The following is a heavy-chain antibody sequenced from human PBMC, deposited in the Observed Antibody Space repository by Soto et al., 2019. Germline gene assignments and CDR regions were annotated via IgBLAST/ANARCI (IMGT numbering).Heavy chain of an antibody. CDR3: ARWWSGSRQGFDP. D-gene: IGHD3-3*01. V-gene: IGHV4-31*03. CDR2: IYYGGST. J-gene: IGHJ5*02. Sequence: QVQLQESGPGLVKPSQTLSLTCTVSGGSISSGNNNWSWIRRHPGKGLGWIGYIYYGGSTYYNPSLKSRVTISVDTSKNQFSLKLSSVTAADTAVYYCARWWSGSRQGFDPWGQGTLVTVSS. CDR1: GGSISSGNNN.